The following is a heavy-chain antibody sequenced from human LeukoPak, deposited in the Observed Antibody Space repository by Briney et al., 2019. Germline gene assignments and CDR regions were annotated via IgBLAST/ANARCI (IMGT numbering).Heavy chain of an antibody. CDR3: ARGLTFYYDSSGHPRNWYFDL. D-gene: IGHD3-22*01. V-gene: IGHV4-59*01. J-gene: IGHJ2*01. CDR1: GYSMFSSY. CDR2: MFYSGSP. Sequence: SETLSLTCTVSGYSMFSSYWTWIRPPPGKGLEWIGYMFYSGSPNYHPSLKSRVTISIDSSKNQFSLKLNSVTAADTAVYYCARGLTFYYDSSGHPRNWYFDLWGRGTLVTVSS.